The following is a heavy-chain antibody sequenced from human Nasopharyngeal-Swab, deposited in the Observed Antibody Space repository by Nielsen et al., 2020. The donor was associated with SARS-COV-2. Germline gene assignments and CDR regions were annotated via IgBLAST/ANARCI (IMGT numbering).Heavy chain of an antibody. J-gene: IGHJ6*02. D-gene: IGHD1-14*01. CDR2: IRSKANSYAT. Sequence: GGSLRLSCAASGFTFSGFAMHWVRQASGKGLEWVGRIRSKANSYATAYAASVKGRFTISRDDSKNTAYLQMNSLKTEDTAVYYCTRRPLTPANGMDVWGQGTTVTVSS. CDR1: GFTFSGFA. CDR3: TRRPLTPANGMDV. V-gene: IGHV3-73*01.